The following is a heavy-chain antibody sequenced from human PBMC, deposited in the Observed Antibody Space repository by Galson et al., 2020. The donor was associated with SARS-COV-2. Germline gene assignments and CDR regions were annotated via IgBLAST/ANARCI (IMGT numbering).Heavy chain of an antibody. Sequence: SLKISCAASGFTFDDYAMHWVRQAPGKGLEWVSGISWNSGSIGYADSVKGRFTISRDNAKNSLYLQMNSLRAEDTALYYCAKDICSTSCYNSYYYGMDVWGQGTTVTVSS. V-gene: IGHV3-9*01. J-gene: IGHJ6*02. CDR2: ISWNSGSI. CDR3: AKDICSTSCYNSYYYGMDV. CDR1: GFTFDDYA. D-gene: IGHD2-2*01.